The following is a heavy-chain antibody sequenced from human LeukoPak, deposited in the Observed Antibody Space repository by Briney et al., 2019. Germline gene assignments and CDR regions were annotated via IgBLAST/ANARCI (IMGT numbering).Heavy chain of an antibody. D-gene: IGHD3-22*01. Sequence: SETLSLTCTVSGGSISSYYWSWIRQPPGKGLEWIGYIYYSGSTNYNPSLKSRVTISVDTSKNQFSLKPSSVTAADTAVYYCAREGGGPSVGWLLPISPYYFDYWGQGTLVTVSS. CDR2: IYYSGST. CDR3: AREGGGPSVGWLLPISPYYFDY. J-gene: IGHJ4*02. V-gene: IGHV4-59*01. CDR1: GGSISSYY.